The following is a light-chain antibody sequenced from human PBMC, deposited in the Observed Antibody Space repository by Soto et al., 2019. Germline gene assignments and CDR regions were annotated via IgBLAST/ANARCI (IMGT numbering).Light chain of an antibody. V-gene: IGKV1-33*01. CDR2: DAS. CDR1: QDISNY. CDR3: QQYDNLPVT. Sequence: DIQMTQSPSSLSASVGDRVTITCQASQDISNYLNWYQQKPGKAPKLLIYDASNLETEVPSRFSGSGSGTDFTFTISSLQPEDIATYYWQQYDNLPVTFGPGTKVDIK. J-gene: IGKJ3*01.